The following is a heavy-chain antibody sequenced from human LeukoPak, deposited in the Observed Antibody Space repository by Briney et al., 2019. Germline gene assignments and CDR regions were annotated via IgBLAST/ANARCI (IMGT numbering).Heavy chain of an antibody. D-gene: IGHD3-16*01. CDR2: ISSSGSTI. Sequence: GSLRLPCASSGFTFSDYYMSWIRQAPGKGLEWVSYISSSGSTIYYADSVKGRFTISRDNAKNSLYLQMNSLRAEDTAVYYCARDPLFGIVTLDYWGQGTLVTVSS. CDR1: GFTFSDYY. V-gene: IGHV3-11*01. J-gene: IGHJ4*02. CDR3: ARDPLFGIVTLDY.